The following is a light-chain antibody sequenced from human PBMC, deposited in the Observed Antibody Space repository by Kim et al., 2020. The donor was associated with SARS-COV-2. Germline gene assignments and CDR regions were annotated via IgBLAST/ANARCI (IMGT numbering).Light chain of an antibody. V-gene: IGLV3-1*01. CDR1: KLGDKY. J-gene: IGLJ2*01. Sequence: SVSPGQTGSITCSGDKLGDKYASWYQRKPGQSPVLVIYQDSKRPSGIPERFSGSNSGNTATLTIGGTQAMDEADYYCQAWDSSTVVFGGGTQLTVL. CDR3: QAWDSSTVV. CDR2: QDS.